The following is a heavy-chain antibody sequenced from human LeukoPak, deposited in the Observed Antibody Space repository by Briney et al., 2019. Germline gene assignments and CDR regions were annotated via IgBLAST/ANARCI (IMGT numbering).Heavy chain of an antibody. CDR2: ISGSGGST. Sequence: GGSLRLSCAASGFTFSSYAMSWVRQAPGKGLEWVSAISGSGGSTYYADSVKVRFTISRDNSKNTMYLQMNSLRAEDTAVYYCAKGPTDYGDCYFDYWGQGTLVTVSS. D-gene: IGHD4-17*01. CDR3: AKGPTDYGDCYFDY. CDR1: GFTFSSYA. V-gene: IGHV3-23*01. J-gene: IGHJ4*02.